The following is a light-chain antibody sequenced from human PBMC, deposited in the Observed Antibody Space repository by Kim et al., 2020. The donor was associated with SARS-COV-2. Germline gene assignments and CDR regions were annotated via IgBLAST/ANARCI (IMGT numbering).Light chain of an antibody. Sequence: GKAVTKCCTRRNGRFACNEVQGYQPRQASAPPTVLYEYNQRPSGVPDRFSGSIDSSYKAASLTMSGLKTEDEADYYCEFYDRSNGVFGGGTQLTVL. V-gene: IGLV6-57*03. J-gene: IGLJ2*01. CDR3: EFYDRSNGV. CDR2: EYN. CDR1: NGRFACNE.